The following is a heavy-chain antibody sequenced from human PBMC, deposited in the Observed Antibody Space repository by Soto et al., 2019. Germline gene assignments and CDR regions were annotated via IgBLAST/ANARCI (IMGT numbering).Heavy chain of an antibody. J-gene: IGHJ6*02. Sequence: EVQLVESGGGLVQPGGSLRLSCAASGLSFNIYWMHWVRQVPGKGLVWLARINSDGSHTIYVDSVKGRFTISRDNAKKTVSRTTVSVSDEGTGVYCVGGMAGLGLWGRGTTVSVS. CDR2: INSDGSHT. V-gene: IGHV3-74*01. CDR3: GGMAGLGL. CDR1: GLSFNIYW. D-gene: IGHD3-16*01.